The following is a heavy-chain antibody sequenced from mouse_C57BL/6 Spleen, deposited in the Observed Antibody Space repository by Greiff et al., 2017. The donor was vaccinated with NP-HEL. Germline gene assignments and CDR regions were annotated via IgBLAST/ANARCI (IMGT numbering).Heavy chain of an antibody. CDR3: ARNAWGYAMDY. V-gene: IGHV5-17*01. Sequence: EVKLMESGGGLVKPGGSLKLSCAASGFTFSDYGMHWVRQAPEKGLEWVAYISSGSSTIYYADTVKGRFTISRDNAKNTLFLQMTSLRSEDTAMYYCARNAWGYAMDYWGQGTSVTVSS. CDR2: ISSGSSTI. J-gene: IGHJ4*01. CDR1: GFTFSDYG.